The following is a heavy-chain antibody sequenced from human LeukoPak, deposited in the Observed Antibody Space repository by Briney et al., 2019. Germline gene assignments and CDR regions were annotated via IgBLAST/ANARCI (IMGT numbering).Heavy chain of an antibody. V-gene: IGHV3-7*01. D-gene: IGHD3-22*01. CDR3: ARGIHAYYDSSGYYFRY. J-gene: IGHJ4*02. CDR2: MNHDGSEK. CDR1: GFTFSSYW. Sequence: AGGSLRLSCAASGFTFSSYWMNWVRQAPGKGLEWVANMNHDGSEKYCIDSVKGRFTISRDNAKNSLYLQMNSLRAEDTAVYYCARGIHAYYDSSGYYFRYWGQGTLVTVSS.